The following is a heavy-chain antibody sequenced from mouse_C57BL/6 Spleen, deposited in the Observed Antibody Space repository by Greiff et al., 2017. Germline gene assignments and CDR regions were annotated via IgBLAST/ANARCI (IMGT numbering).Heavy chain of an antibody. J-gene: IGHJ3*01. CDR1: GYSITSGYY. D-gene: IGHD2-5*01. V-gene: IGHV3-6*01. Sequence: EVKVEESGPGLVKPSQSLSLTCSVTGYSITSGYYWNWIRQFPGNKLEWMGYISYDGSNNYNPSLKNRISITRDTSKNQFFLKLNAVTAEDTATYYCANSNPAWFAYWGQGTLVTVSA. CDR2: ISYDGSN. CDR3: ANSNPAWFAY.